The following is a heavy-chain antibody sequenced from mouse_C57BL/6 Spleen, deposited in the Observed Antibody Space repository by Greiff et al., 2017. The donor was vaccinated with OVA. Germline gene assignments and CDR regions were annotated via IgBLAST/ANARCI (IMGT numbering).Heavy chain of an antibody. CDR1: GYTFTSYT. J-gene: IGHJ3*01. CDR3: ASTYGYDETWFAY. D-gene: IGHD2-2*01. Sequence: QVQLQQSGAELARPGASVKMSCKASGYTFTSYTMHWVKQRPGQGLEWLGYINPSSGYTKYNQKFKDKATLTADKSSSTAYMQLSSLTSEDSAVYYCASTYGYDETWFAYWGLGTLVTVSA. CDR2: INPSSGYT. V-gene: IGHV1-4*01.